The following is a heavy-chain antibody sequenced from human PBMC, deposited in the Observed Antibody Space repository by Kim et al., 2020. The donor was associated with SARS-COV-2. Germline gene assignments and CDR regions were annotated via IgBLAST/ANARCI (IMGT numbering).Heavy chain of an antibody. CDR3: ARNYYYGSGSYLDYYYGMDV. D-gene: IGHD3-10*01. Sequence: ASVKVSCKASGYTFTSYAMHWVRQAPGQRLEWMGWINAGNGNTKYSQKFQGRVTITRDTSASTAYMELSSLRSEDTAVYYCARNYYYGSGSYLDYYYGMDVWDQGTTVTVSS. CDR1: GYTFTSYA. J-gene: IGHJ6*02. CDR2: INAGNGNT. V-gene: IGHV1-3*01.